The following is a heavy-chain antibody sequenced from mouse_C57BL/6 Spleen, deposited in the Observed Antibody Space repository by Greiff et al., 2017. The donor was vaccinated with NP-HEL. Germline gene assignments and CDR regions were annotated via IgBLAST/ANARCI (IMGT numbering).Heavy chain of an antibody. CDR3: ARGGKNLITSMDY. Sequence: VQLQQSGAELVMPGASVKLSCKASGYTFTSYWMHWVKQRPGQGLEWIGEIDPSDSYTNYNQKFKGKSTLTVDKSSSTAYMQLSSLTSEDSAVYYCARGGKNLITSMDYWGQGTSVTVSS. D-gene: IGHD1-1*01. J-gene: IGHJ4*01. V-gene: IGHV1-69*01. CDR1: GYTFTSYW. CDR2: IDPSDSYT.